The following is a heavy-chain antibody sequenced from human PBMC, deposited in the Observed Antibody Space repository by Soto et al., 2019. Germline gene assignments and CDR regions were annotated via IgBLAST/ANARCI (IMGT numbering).Heavy chain of an antibody. CDR3: AGSYMTFDY. CDR1: GGSISSYY. J-gene: IGHJ4*02. V-gene: IGHV4-59*08. D-gene: IGHD2-2*02. Sequence: QVQLQESGPGLVKPSETLSLTCTVSGGSISSYYWSWIRQPPGKGLEWIGYIYYSGSTNYNPSLKSRVTISVDTSKNQFSLKLSSVPAAAAAVYYCAGSYMTFDYWGQGTLVTVSS. CDR2: IYYSGST.